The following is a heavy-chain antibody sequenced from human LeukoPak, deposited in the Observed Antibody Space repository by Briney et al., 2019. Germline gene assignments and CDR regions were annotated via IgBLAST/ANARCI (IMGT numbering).Heavy chain of an antibody. V-gene: IGHV3-33*01. Sequence: GGSLRLSCAASGFTFSSYGMHWVRQAPGKGLEWVAVIWYDVSNKYYADSVKGRFTISRDNSKNTLYLQMNSLRAEDTAVYYCARRWTTVTTDDAFDIWGQGTMVTVSS. CDR3: ARRWTTVTTDDAFDI. J-gene: IGHJ3*02. CDR2: IWYDVSNK. CDR1: GFTFSSYG. D-gene: IGHD4-17*01.